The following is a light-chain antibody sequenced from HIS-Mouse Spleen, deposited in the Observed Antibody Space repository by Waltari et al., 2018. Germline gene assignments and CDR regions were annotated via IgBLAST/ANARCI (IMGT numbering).Light chain of an antibody. J-gene: IGLJ3*02. V-gene: IGLV2-23*01. CDR2: EGS. Sequence: QSALTQPASVSGSPGQSIPISCTGTSRDVGRYNLVSWYQQHPGQAPKLMIYEGSKRPSGVSNRFSGSKSGNTASLTISGLQAEDEADYYCCSYAGSSTWVFGGGTKLTVL. CDR1: SRDVGRYNL. CDR3: CSYAGSSTWV.